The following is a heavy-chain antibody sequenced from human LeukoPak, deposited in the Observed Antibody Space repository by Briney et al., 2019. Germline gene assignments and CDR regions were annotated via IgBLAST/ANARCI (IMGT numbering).Heavy chain of an antibody. CDR3: ARDKLQWHSPVDN. Sequence: ASVKVSCKASGYTFTGYYIHWVRQAPGQGLEWMGIINPDGGSTSYAQKFQGRVTMTRDMSTSTVYVELSSLRSEDTAVYYCARDKLQWHSPVDNWGQGTLVTVSS. CDR2: INPDGGST. D-gene: IGHD6-19*01. CDR1: GYTFTGYY. J-gene: IGHJ4*02. V-gene: IGHV1-46*01.